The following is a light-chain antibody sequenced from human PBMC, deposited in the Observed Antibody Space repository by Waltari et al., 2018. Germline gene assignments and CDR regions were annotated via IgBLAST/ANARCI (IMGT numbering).Light chain of an antibody. V-gene: IGLV1-36*01. CDR1: SSNIGNNA. CDR3: AAWDDSLNAVV. J-gene: IGLJ2*01. CDR2: YDD. Sequence: QSVLTQPPSVSEAPRQRVTISCSGSSSNIGNNAVNWYQQLPGEAPKLLIYYDDLRPAGASDRFSGSKSGTSAAMAIGGLLSEDACDYYCAAWDDSLNAVVFGGGTKLTVL.